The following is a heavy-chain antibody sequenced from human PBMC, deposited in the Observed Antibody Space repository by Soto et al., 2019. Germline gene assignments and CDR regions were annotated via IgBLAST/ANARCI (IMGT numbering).Heavy chain of an antibody. Sequence: EVQLVESGGGLVQPGGSLRLSCEASGFTFSTFWMHWVRQAPGKGLVWVSRVNSDGSSTYYADSVKGRVTISRDNAKNTVYLQLNSLRTEDTAVYFCARDFEYWGQGTLVTVS. V-gene: IGHV3-74*01. CDR3: ARDFEY. J-gene: IGHJ4*02. CDR1: GFTFSTFW. CDR2: VNSDGSST.